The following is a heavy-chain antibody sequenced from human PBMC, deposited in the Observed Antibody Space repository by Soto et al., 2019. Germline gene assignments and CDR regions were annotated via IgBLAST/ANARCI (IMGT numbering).Heavy chain of an antibody. V-gene: IGHV1-3*01. CDR2: INAGNGNT. CDR1: GYTFTSYA. Sequence: QVQLVQSGAEVKKPGASVKVSCKASGYTFTSYAMHWVRQAPGQRLEWMGWINAGNGNTKYSQKFQGRVTITRDTSARTVYMEMSSLRSEDTAVYYCANALGLYYFDYWGQGTLVTVSS. CDR3: ANALGLYYFDY. J-gene: IGHJ4*02. D-gene: IGHD3-16*01.